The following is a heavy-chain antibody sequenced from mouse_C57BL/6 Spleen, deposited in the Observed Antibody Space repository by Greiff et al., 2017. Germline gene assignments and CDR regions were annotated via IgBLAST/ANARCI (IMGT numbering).Heavy chain of an antibody. CDR3: ARRDYYGKGAMDY. Sequence: DVKLVESGGGLVKPGGSLKLSCAASGFTFSDYGMHWVRQAPEKGLEWVAYISSGSSTIYYADTVKGRFTISRDNAKNTLFLQMTSLRSEDTAMYYCARRDYYGKGAMDYWGQGTSVTVSS. CDR2: ISSGSSTI. CDR1: GFTFSDYG. V-gene: IGHV5-17*01. D-gene: IGHD1-1*01. J-gene: IGHJ4*01.